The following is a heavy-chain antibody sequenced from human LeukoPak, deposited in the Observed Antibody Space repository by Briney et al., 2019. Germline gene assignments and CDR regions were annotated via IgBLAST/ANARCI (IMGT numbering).Heavy chain of an antibody. CDR1: GFTFSSYG. V-gene: IGHV3-30*02. CDR3: VKGSREKYSYGLDAFDI. J-gene: IGHJ3*02. CDR2: IRYDGSNK. D-gene: IGHD5-18*01. Sequence: GGSLRLSCAASGFTFSSYGMHWVRQAPGKGLEWVAFIRYDGSNKYYADSVKGRFTISRDNSKNTLYPQMNSLRAEDTAVYYCVKGSREKYSYGLDAFDIWGQGTMVTVSS.